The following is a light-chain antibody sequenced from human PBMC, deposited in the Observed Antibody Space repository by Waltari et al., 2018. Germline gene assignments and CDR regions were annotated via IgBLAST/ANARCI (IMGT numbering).Light chain of an antibody. V-gene: IGLV2-8*01. Sequence: QSALTQPPSASGSLGQSVTISCTGTSRDVGAYDSVSWFQQHPGKAPKLIIWGVSKRPSGVPGRLSGSKSGNTASLTVSGLQSEDEADYYCSSYTGTSYVFGPGTQVTVL. J-gene: IGLJ1*01. CDR2: GVS. CDR3: SSYTGTSYV. CDR1: SRDVGAYDS.